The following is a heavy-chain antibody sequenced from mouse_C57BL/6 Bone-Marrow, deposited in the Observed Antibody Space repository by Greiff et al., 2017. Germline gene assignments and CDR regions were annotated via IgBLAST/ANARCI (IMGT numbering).Heavy chain of an antibody. CDR2: ISSGGSYT. CDR1: GFTFSSYG. V-gene: IGHV5-6*02. CDR3: GRRSYGSSLDY. D-gene: IGHD1-1*01. Sequence: EVKLVESGGDLVKPGGSLKLSCAASGFTFSSYGMSWVRQTPDKRLEWVATISSGGSYTYYPDSVKGRFTISRDNAKNTLYLQRSSLKSEDTAMYYCGRRSYGSSLDYWGQGTTLTVSS. J-gene: IGHJ2*01.